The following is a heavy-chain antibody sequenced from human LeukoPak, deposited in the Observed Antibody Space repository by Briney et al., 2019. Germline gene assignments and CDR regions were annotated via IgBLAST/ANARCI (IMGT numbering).Heavy chain of an antibody. J-gene: IGHJ5*02. D-gene: IGHD3-10*01. V-gene: IGHV1-69*06. CDR1: GGTFSSYA. Sequence: SVKVSCKASGGTFSSYAISWVRQAPGQGLEWMGGIIPIFGTANYAQKFQGRVTITADKSTSTAYMELSSLRSEDTAVYYCARPRGPRGPNWFDPWGQGTLVTVSS. CDR2: IIPIFGTA. CDR3: ARPRGPRGPNWFDP.